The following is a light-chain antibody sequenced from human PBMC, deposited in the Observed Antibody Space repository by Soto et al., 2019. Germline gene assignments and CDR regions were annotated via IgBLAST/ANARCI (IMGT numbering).Light chain of an antibody. CDR3: CAYEGSQNYF. CDR1: SSDVGTYIL. V-gene: IGLV2-23*02. J-gene: IGLJ1*01. Sequence: SVLTQPASVSGSPGQSITISCTGTSSDVGTYILVSWYRQHPGNAPQLMIYEVNKRPSGVSDRFSGSKSGNTASLTISGLQAEDEADYYCCAYEGSQNYFFGNGTKVTVL. CDR2: EVN.